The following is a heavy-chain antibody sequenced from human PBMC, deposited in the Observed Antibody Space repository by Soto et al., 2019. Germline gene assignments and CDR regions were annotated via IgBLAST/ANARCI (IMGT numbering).Heavy chain of an antibody. D-gene: IGHD3-22*01. J-gene: IGHJ4*02. Sequence: EVQLVESGGGLVQPGGSLRLSCAASGFNFSRYSMNWVRQAPGKGLEWVSHISRTGSTIYSADSVKGRFTISRDNAKNSLYLQMNSLRDEDTAVYYCAREVLYYYESSGYYFDCWGQGTLVIVSS. CDR2: ISRTGSTI. CDR1: GFNFSRYS. V-gene: IGHV3-48*02. CDR3: AREVLYYYESSGYYFDC.